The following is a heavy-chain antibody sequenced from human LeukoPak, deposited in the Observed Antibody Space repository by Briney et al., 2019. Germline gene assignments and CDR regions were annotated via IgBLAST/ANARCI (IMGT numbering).Heavy chain of an antibody. Sequence: PSQTLSLTCTVSGGSISSSSYCWSWIRQPAGKGLEWIGEIKHGGYTNYIPSLKSRVTISGDTSKNQFYLKLSSVTAADTAVYYCTRGGYSSSSPPDYWGQGTLVIVSS. CDR2: IKHGGYT. CDR3: TRGGYSSSSPPDY. J-gene: IGHJ4*02. CDR1: GGSISSSSYC. D-gene: IGHD6-6*01. V-gene: IGHV4-61*09.